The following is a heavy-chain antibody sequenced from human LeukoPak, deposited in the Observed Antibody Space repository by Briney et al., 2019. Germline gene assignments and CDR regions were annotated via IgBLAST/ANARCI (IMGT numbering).Heavy chain of an antibody. CDR1: GFTFSSYS. CDR2: ISSSSSYI. J-gene: IGHJ5*02. Sequence: GGSLRLSCAASGFTFSSYSMNWVRQAPGKGLEWVSSISSSSSYIYYADSVKGRFTISRDNAKNSLYLQMNSLRAEDTAVYYCARETGELSLLGAFDPWGQGTLVTVSS. D-gene: IGHD3-10*01. V-gene: IGHV3-21*01. CDR3: ARETGELSLLGAFDP.